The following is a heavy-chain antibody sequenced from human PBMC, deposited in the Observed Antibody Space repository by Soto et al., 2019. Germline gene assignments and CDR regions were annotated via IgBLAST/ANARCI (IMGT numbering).Heavy chain of an antibody. J-gene: IGHJ6*04. D-gene: IGHD3-10*01. Sequence: PGGSLRLSCEVSGFTVSNNYINWVRQAPGKGLEWVSIIYLGGSTSYAASVKGRFTMSRDNSKNTVYLQMKSLKAEDTAVYFCARGTSKQLARKHYSGLDVWGKGPT. CDR2: IYLGGST. CDR3: ARGTSKQLARKHYSGLDV. CDR1: GFTVSNNY. V-gene: IGHV3-53*01.